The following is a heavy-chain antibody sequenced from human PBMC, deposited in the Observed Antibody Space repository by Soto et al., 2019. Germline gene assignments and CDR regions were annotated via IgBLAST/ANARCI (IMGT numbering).Heavy chain of an antibody. V-gene: IGHV3-15*07. D-gene: IGHD1-1*01. J-gene: IGHJ4*02. Sequence: VGSLRLSCAASGFTFNKAWMNWVRQAPGKGLEWVGRIKSKTDGETTDYAEPVKGRFTISRDDSKNTLYLQMNSLKSEDTAVYYCKLDIDYWGLGTLVTVSS. CDR2: IKSKTDGETT. CDR3: KLDIDY. CDR1: GFTFNKAW.